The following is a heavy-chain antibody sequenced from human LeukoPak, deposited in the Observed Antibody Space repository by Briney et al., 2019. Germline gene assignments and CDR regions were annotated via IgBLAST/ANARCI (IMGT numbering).Heavy chain of an antibody. J-gene: IGHJ4*02. Sequence: ASVKVSCKASGYTFTSYGISWVRQAPGQGLKWMGWISAYNGNTNYAQKLQGRVTMTTDTSTSTAYIELRGLRSDDTAVYYCAREYSGYDWGHFDYWGQGTLVTVSS. V-gene: IGHV1-18*01. CDR1: GYTFTSYG. CDR3: AREYSGYDWGHFDY. CDR2: ISAYNGNT. D-gene: IGHD5-12*01.